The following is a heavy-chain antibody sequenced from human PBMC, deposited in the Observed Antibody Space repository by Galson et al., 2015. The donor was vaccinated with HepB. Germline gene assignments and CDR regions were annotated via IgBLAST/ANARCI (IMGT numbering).Heavy chain of an antibody. Sequence: SVKVSCKVSGYTLTELSMHWVRQASGKGLEWMGGFDPEDGETIYAQKFQGRVTMTEDTSTDTAYMELSSLRSEDTAVYYCATAGVVVSAPPASFHYWGQGTLVTVSS. V-gene: IGHV1-24*01. CDR1: GYTLTELS. CDR2: FDPEDGET. J-gene: IGHJ4*02. D-gene: IGHD2-15*01. CDR3: ATAGVVVSAPPASFHY.